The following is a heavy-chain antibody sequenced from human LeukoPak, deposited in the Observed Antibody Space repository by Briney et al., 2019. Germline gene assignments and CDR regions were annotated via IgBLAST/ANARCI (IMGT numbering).Heavy chain of an antibody. CDR2: INHSGST. CDR3: ARGGGAAGTDY. Sequence: SETLSLTCAVYGGSFSGYYWSWIRQPPGKGLEWIGEINHSGSTNYNPSLKSRVTTSVDTSKNQFSLKLSSVTAADTAVYYCARGGGAAGTDYWGQGTLVTVSS. V-gene: IGHV4-34*01. CDR1: GGSFSGYY. J-gene: IGHJ4*02. D-gene: IGHD6-13*01.